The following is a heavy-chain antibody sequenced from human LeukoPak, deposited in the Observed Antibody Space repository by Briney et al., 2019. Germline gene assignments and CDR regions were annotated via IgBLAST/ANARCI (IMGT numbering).Heavy chain of an antibody. CDR2: IIPIFGTA. CDR1: GGTFSSYA. D-gene: IGHD5-18*01. Sequence: ASVKVSCKASGGTFSSYAISWVRQAPGQRLEWMGGIIPIFGTANYAQKFQGRVTITADKSTSTAYMELSSLRSEDTAVYYCASAINPLIQLGGSWFDPWGQGTLVTVSS. J-gene: IGHJ5*02. CDR3: ASAINPLIQLGGSWFDP. V-gene: IGHV1-69*06.